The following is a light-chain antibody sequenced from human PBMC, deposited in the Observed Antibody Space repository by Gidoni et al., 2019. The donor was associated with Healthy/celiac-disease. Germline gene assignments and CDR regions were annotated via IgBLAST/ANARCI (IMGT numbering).Light chain of an antibody. CDR3: QQYGSSPHT. V-gene: IGKV3-20*01. J-gene: IGKJ2*01. CDR2: GAS. CDR1: QSVSSSY. Sequence: LVLTQSPGTLSLSPGERVTLSCRASQSVSSSYLAWYQQKPDQAPRLLIYGASSRATGIPDRFSSSGARTDFTLTISRLDPEDFAVYYCQQYGSSPHTFGQGTKLEIK.